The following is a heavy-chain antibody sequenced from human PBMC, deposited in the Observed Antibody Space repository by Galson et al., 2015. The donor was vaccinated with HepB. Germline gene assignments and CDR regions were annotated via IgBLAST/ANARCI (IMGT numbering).Heavy chain of an antibody. V-gene: IGHV3-30-3*01. CDR1: GFTFSSYA. D-gene: IGHD1-1*01. Sequence: SLRLSCAASGFTFSSYAMHWVRQAPGKGLEWVAVISYDGSNKFYADSVKGRFTISRDNSKNTLYLQMNSLRAEDTAVYYCARGPERGPSAELPPGLYYGMDVWGQGTTVTVSS. CDR2: ISYDGSNK. CDR3: ARGPERGPSAELPPGLYYGMDV. J-gene: IGHJ6*02.